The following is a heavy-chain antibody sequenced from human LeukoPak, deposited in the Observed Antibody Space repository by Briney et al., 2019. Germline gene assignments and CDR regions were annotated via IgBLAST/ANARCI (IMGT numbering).Heavy chain of an antibody. V-gene: IGHV3-21*04. D-gene: IGHD2-2*03. CDR2: ISSISSSYI. Sequence: GGSLRLSCAASGFTFNNYNMNWVRQAPGKGLEWVSSISSISSSYIYYADSVKGRFTISRDNARNSLYLQMNSLRAEDTAVYYCAKDSHWILFDDWGQGTLVTVSS. CDR1: GFTFNNYN. CDR3: AKDSHWILFDD. J-gene: IGHJ4*01.